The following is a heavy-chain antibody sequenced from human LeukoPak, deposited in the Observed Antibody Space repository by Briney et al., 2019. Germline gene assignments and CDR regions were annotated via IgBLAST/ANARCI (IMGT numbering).Heavy chain of an antibody. Sequence: PGGSLRLSCAASGFRFSYHDMHWVRQAPGKGLEFVSSIGAAGAHTFYAAPVKGRFTLSRDNFQRPMYLQMDVLRREDSAVYYCARELGGTKPGGFDIWGQGTVVTVSS. CDR1: GFRFSYHD. J-gene: IGHJ3*02. D-gene: IGHD1-1*01. V-gene: IGHV3-64*02. CDR3: ARELGGTKPGGFDI. CDR2: IGAAGAHT.